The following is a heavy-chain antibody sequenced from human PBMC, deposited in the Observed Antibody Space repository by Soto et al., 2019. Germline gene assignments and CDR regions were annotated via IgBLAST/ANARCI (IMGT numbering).Heavy chain of an antibody. Sequence: QVQLVESGGGVVQPGRSLRLSCAASGFTFSSYGMHWVRQAPGNGLEWVAVIWYDGSNKYYADSVKGRFTISRDNSKNTLYLQMNSLRAEDTAVYYCARDLDCSSTSCYEDYWGQGTLVTVSS. D-gene: IGHD2-2*01. J-gene: IGHJ4*02. CDR2: IWYDGSNK. CDR1: GFTFSSYG. CDR3: ARDLDCSSTSCYEDY. V-gene: IGHV3-33*01.